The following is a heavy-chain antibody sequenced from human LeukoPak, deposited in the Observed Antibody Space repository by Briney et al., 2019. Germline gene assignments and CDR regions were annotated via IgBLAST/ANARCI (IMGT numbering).Heavy chain of an antibody. D-gene: IGHD2-8*01. J-gene: IGHJ4*02. CDR2: INPNDGRT. Sequence: ASMKVSCKASGYTFFDFYMHWVRQAPGQGLEWMGIINPNDGRTTDAQKFQGGVSMTSDTSTSTCYMELSSLRSEDTAVYYCARSYFRDARGGFDYWGQGTLVTASS. CDR3: ARSYFRDARGGFDY. V-gene: IGHV1-46*01. CDR1: GYTFFDFY.